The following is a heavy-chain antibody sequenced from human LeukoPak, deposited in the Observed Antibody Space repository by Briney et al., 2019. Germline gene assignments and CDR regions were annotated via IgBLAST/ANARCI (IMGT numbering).Heavy chain of an antibody. CDR2: IIPIFGTA. CDR1: GGTFSSYA. Sequence: ASVKVSCKASGGTFSSYAISWVRQAPGQGLEWMGGIIPIFGTANYAQKFQGRVTITADESTSTAYMELSSLRSEDTAVYYCARGVIADYYYYGMDVWGQGTTVTVSS. D-gene: IGHD3-16*02. V-gene: IGHV1-69*13. J-gene: IGHJ6*02. CDR3: ARGVIADYYYYGMDV.